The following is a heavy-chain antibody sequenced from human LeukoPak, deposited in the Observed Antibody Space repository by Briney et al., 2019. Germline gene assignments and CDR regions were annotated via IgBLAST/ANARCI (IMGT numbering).Heavy chain of an antibody. J-gene: IGHJ4*02. CDR2: ISNDGSYK. Sequence: GGSLRLSCAASGFTFSHYCMHWVRQAPGKGLEWVAVISNDGSYKDYVNSVKGRFTISRDNSKNPLYLQMNSLTIEDTAVYYCAKDSPSGFDYWGQGILVTVSS. D-gene: IGHD3-10*01. CDR3: AKDSPSGFDY. V-gene: IGHV3-30*18. CDR1: GFTFSHYC.